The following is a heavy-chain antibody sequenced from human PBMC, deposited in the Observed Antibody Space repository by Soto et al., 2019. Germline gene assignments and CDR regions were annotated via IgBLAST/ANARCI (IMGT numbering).Heavy chain of an antibody. J-gene: IGHJ4*02. D-gene: IGHD2-21*02. CDR2: MNPNSGNT. V-gene: IGHV1-8*01. CDR3: ARAYCDGDCYVDY. CDR1: GYTFTSYD. Sequence: QVQLVQSGVEVKKPGASVKVSCKASGYTFTSYDLNWVRQATGQGLEWMGWMNPNSGNTGYAQKFQGRVTMTRNTSISTAYMDLSSLRSEDTAVYYCARAYCDGDCYVDYWGQGTLVTVSS.